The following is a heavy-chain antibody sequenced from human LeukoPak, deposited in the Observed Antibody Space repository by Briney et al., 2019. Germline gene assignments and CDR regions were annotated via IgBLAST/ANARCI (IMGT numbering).Heavy chain of an antibody. CDR2: ISYDGSNK. CDR3: ANLIVGATTVDY. CDR1: GFTFSSYA. D-gene: IGHD1-26*01. J-gene: IGHJ4*02. Sequence: GGSLRLSCAASGFTFSSYAMHWVRQAPGKGLEWVAVISYDGSNKYYADSVKGRFTISRDNSKNTLYLQMNSLRAEDTAVYYCANLIVGATTVDYWGQGTLVTVSS. V-gene: IGHV3-30*04.